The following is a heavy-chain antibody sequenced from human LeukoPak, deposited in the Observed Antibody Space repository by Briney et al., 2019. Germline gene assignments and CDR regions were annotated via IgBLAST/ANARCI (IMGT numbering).Heavy chain of an antibody. CDR2: ITSSSNYI. CDR3: ARPTLPFTIHSPFDY. Sequence: GGSLRLSCAASGFTFSSYSMNWVRQAPGKGLEWVSSITSSSNYIYYVDSVKGRFTISRDSAKNSLYLQMNSLTAEDTAVYYCARPTLPFTIHSPFDYWGRGTLVTVSS. J-gene: IGHJ2*01. CDR1: GFTFSSYS. V-gene: IGHV3-21*01. D-gene: IGHD3-3*01.